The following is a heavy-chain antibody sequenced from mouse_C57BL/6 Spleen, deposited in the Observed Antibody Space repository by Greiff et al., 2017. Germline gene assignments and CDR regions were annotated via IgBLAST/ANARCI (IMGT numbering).Heavy chain of an antibody. V-gene: IGHV1-64*01. CDR2: IHPNSGST. D-gene: IGHD2-3*01. J-gene: IGHJ3*01. CDR3: ASDGYSPFAY. CDR1: GYTFTSYW. Sequence: QVQLQQPGAELVKPGASVKLSCKASGYTFTSYWMHWVKQRPGQGLEWIGMIHPNSGSTNYNEKFKSKATLTVDKSSSTAYMQLSSLTSEDSAVYYCASDGYSPFAYWGQGTLGTVSA.